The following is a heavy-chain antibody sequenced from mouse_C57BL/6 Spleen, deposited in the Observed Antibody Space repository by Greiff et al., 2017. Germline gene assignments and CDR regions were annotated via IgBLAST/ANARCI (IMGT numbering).Heavy chain of an antibody. D-gene: IGHD1-1*01. CDR3: ARRGITTVVATDYYAMDY. CDR1: GYTFTSYW. J-gene: IGHJ4*01. V-gene: IGHV1-55*01. Sequence: QVQLQQPGAELVKPGASVKMSCKASGYTFTSYWITWVKQRPGQGLEWIGDIYPGSGSTNYNEKFKSKATLTVDTSSSTAYMQLSSLTSEDSAVYYCARRGITTVVATDYYAMDYWGQGTSVTVSS. CDR2: IYPGSGST.